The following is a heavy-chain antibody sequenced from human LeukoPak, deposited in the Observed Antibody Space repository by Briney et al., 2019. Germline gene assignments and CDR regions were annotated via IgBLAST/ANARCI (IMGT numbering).Heavy chain of an antibody. J-gene: IGHJ6*03. CDR1: GGSISSSNW. V-gene: IGHV4-4*02. Sequence: SETLSLTCAVPGGSISSSNWWSWVRQPPGKGLEWMGEIYQSGSTNYNPSLKSRVPISVDTSKNHFSLKLSSVTAEDTAVYYLASTTEGGFIGYFYYYCMDGWGKGTTVTTSS. D-gene: IGHD3-16*01. CDR2: IYQSGST. CDR3: ASTTEGGFIGYFYYYCMDG.